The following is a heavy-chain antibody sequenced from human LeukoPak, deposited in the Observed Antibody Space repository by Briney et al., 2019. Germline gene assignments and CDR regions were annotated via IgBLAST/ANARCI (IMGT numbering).Heavy chain of an antibody. CDR1: GFAFSSYN. CDR3: ARATDGDYVPY. CDR2: ISSSSSYI. J-gene: IGHJ4*02. Sequence: PGGSLRLSCAASGFAFSSYNMNWVRQAPGKGLEWVSSISSSSSYINYADSVKGRFTISRDNAKNLLYLQMNSLRAEDTAVYYCARATDGDYVPYWGQGTLVTVSS. V-gene: IGHV3-21*01. D-gene: IGHD4-17*01.